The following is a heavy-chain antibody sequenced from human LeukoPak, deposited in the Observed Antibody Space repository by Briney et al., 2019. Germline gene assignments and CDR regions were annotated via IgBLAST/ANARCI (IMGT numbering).Heavy chain of an antibody. D-gene: IGHD3-22*01. CDR1: GFTFSSYA. CDR3: AKDLNYYDSSGYSYYYYYGMDV. Sequence: PGGSLRLSCAASGFTFSSYAMSWVRQAPGKGLEWVSAISGSGGSTYYADSVKGRFTISRDNSKNTLYLQMNSLRAEDTAVYYCAKDLNYYDSSGYSYYYYYGMDVWGQGTTVTVSS. V-gene: IGHV3-23*01. CDR2: ISGSGGST. J-gene: IGHJ6*02.